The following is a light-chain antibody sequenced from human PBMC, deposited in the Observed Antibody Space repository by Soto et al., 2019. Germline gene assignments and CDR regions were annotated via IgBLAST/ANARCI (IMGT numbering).Light chain of an antibody. CDR3: QQYNTYSRT. CDR1: QNINNW. J-gene: IGKJ1*01. CDR2: ESS. Sequence: DIQMTQSPSTLSASVGARVTITCRASQNINNWLAWFQQKAGKAPNLLIYESSILESGVPSRFSGSGFGTDFTLTIASLQPDDFATYYCQQYNTYSRTFGQGTKVEIK. V-gene: IGKV1-5*03.